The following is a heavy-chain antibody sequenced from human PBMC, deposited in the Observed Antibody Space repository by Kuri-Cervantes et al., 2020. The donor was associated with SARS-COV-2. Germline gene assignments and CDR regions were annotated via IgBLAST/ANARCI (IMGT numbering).Heavy chain of an antibody. CDR3: ARSYYDSSGYYFSYFDY. J-gene: IGHJ4*02. CDR2: INPNSGGT. CDR1: GYTFTGYY. V-gene: IGHV1-2*02. Sequence: ASVKVSCKASGYTFTGYYMHWVRQAPGQGLEWMGWINPNSGGTNYAQKFQGRVTMTRDTSISTAYLQWSSLKASDTAMYYCARSYYDSSGYYFSYFDYWGQGTLVTVSS. D-gene: IGHD3-22*01.